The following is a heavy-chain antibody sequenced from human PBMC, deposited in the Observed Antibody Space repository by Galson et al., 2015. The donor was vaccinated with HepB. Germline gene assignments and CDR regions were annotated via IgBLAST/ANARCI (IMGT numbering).Heavy chain of an antibody. CDR2: ISGSGGST. V-gene: IGHV3-23*01. D-gene: IGHD3-10*01. Sequence: SLRLSCAASGFTFSSYAMSWVRQAPGKGLEWVSAISGSGGSTYYADSVKGRFTISRDNSKNTLYLQMNSLRAEDTAVYYCAKAVRGVITFIRFDYWGQGTLVTVSS. J-gene: IGHJ4*02. CDR3: AKAVRGVITFIRFDY. CDR1: GFTFSSYA.